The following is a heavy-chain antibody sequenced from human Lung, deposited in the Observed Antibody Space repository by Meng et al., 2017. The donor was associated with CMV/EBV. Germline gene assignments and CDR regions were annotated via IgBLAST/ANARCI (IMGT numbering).Heavy chain of an antibody. Sequence: CKGSGYSFASYWIGWVRQMPGKGLEWMGIIYPGDSDPRYSPSFQGQVTMSADKSISTVYLQWSSLKASDTAMYYCARRSISSYSLDFWGQGTLVTVSS. CDR1: GYSFASYW. J-gene: IGHJ4*02. D-gene: IGHD6-6*01. V-gene: IGHV5-51*01. CDR3: ARRSISSYSLDF. CDR2: IYPGDSDP.